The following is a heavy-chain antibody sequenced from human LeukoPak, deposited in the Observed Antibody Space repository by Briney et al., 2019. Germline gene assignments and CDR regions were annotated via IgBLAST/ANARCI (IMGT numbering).Heavy chain of an antibody. CDR2: VYTNGGT. V-gene: IGHV4-4*07. CDR1: GGSLITYY. Sequence: SETLSLACSVSGGSLITYYWNWIRQPAGKGLEWIGRVYTNGGTNYNPPLKSRLTVSVDTSKNQFSLSLSSVTAADTAVYYCASGSDSIGYSGGGILDYWGQGILVTVSS. D-gene: IGHD6-19*01. J-gene: IGHJ4*02. CDR3: ASGSDSIGYSGGGILDY.